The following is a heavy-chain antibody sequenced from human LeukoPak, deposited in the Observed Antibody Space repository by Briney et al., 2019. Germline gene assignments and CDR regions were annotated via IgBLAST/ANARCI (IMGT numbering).Heavy chain of an antibody. CDR2: IKSKTDGGTT. CDR1: GFTFSNAW. V-gene: IGHV3-15*01. CDR3: TTGTVVVPAAIF. D-gene: IGHD2-2*02. J-gene: IGHJ4*02. Sequence: GGSLRLSCAYSGFTFSNAWMSWVRQAPGKGLEWVGRIKSKTDGGTTDYAAPVKGRFTISRDDSKNTLYLQMNSLKTEDTAVYYCTTGTVVVPAAIFWGQGTLVTVSS.